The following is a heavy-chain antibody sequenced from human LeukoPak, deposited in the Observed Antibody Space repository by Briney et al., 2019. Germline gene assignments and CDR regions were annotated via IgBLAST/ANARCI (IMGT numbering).Heavy chain of an antibody. Sequence: PGGSLRLSCAASGFTFDDYGMSWVRQAPGKGLEWVSGINWNGGSTGYADSVKGRFTISRDNAKNSLCLQMNSLRAEDTALYYCASATGEQWLELFDYWGQGTLVTVSS. V-gene: IGHV3-20*04. CDR2: INWNGGST. CDR3: ASATGEQWLELFDY. D-gene: IGHD6-19*01. J-gene: IGHJ4*02. CDR1: GFTFDDYG.